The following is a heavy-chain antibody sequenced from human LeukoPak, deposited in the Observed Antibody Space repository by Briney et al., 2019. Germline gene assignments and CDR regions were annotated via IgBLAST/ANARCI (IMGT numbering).Heavy chain of an antibody. J-gene: IGHJ4*02. CDR3: ARGDNGYNYYFDY. Sequence: SVKVSCKASGGIFSNYAISWVRQAPGHGLEWVGGIIPIFGTANYAQKFQRRVTITADESTRTAYMELSSLRSEDTAVYYCARGDNGYNYYFDYWGQGTLVTVSS. CDR1: GGIFSNYA. D-gene: IGHD5-24*01. V-gene: IGHV1-69*13. CDR2: IIPIFGTA.